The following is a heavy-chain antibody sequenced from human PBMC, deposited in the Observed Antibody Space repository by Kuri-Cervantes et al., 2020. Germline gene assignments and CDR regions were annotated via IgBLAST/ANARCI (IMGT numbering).Heavy chain of an antibody. D-gene: IGHD2-15*01. Sequence: GESLKISCAASGFTFRSYSMNWVRQAPGKGLEWVANIKQDGSEKYYVDSVKGRFTISRDNAKNSLYLQMNSLRAEDTALYYCAALPTHSQYCSGGSCYSDAFDIWGQGTMVTVSS. CDR1: GFTFRSYS. CDR2: IKQDGSEK. V-gene: IGHV3-7*03. J-gene: IGHJ3*02. CDR3: AALPTHSQYCSGGSCYSDAFDI.